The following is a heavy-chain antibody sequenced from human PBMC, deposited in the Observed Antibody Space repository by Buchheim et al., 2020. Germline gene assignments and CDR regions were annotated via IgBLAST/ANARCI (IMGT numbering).Heavy chain of an antibody. V-gene: IGHV4-34*01. D-gene: IGHD2-15*01. CDR2: INHSGTT. Sequence: QVQLQQWGTGLLKPSETLSLTCAVYGGSFSTYYWNWNRQPPGKGLEWIGEINHSGTTNYNPSLKSRVTISVDTSKNQFSLKLSSVTAADTAVYYCAIDGYCSGGSCSYWGQGTL. CDR3: AIDGYCSGGSCSY. J-gene: IGHJ4*02. CDR1: GGSFSTYY.